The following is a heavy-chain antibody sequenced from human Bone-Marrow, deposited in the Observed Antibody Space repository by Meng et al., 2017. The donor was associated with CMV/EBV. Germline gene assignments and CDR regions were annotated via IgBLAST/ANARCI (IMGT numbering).Heavy chain of an antibody. J-gene: IGHJ4*02. CDR2: IYYSGST. V-gene: IGHV4-61*01. CDR3: ARQTVISSWDPPKPFDY. D-gene: IGHD6-13*01. Sequence: SETLSLTCTVSGGSVSSGSYYWSWIRQPPGKGLEWIGYIYYSGSTNYNPSLKSRVTISVDTSKNQFSLKLSSVTAADTAVYYCARQTVISSWDPPKPFDYWGQGKLVNVSS. CDR1: GGSVSSGSYY.